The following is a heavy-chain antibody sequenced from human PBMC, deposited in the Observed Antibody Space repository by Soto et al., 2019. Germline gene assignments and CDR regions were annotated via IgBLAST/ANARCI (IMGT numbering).Heavy chain of an antibody. CDR2: ISGSGGST. Sequence: GGSLRLSCAASGFTFSSYAMSWVRQAPGKGLEWVSAISGSGGSTYYADSVKGRFTISRDNSKNTLYLQMNSLRAEDTAVYYCAKVTPIDYSNYESDYYYGMDVWGQGTTVTVSS. J-gene: IGHJ6*02. V-gene: IGHV3-23*01. CDR1: GFTFSSYA. D-gene: IGHD4-4*01. CDR3: AKVTPIDYSNYESDYYYGMDV.